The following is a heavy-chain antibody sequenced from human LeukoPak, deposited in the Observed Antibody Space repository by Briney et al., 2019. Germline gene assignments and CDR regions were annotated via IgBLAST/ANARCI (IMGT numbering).Heavy chain of an antibody. CDR3: ARRRDYFDY. V-gene: IGHV3-11*01. Sequence: PGGSLRLSCVVSGFDLSDYYMSWIRQAPGKGLEWISYISSRGGNIYFADSVKGRFTMSRDNARGSLYLQMNSLTADDTAIYYCARRRDYFDYWGQGTLVTVSS. CDR2: ISSRGGNI. J-gene: IGHJ4*02. CDR1: GFDLSDYY.